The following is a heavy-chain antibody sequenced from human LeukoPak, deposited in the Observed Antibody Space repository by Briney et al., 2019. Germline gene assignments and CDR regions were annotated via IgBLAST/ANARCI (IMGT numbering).Heavy chain of an antibody. Sequence: SETLSLTCSVSGGSISSYYWSWIRQPPGKGLECIGYIYYSGSTNYNPSLKSRVTISVDTSKNQFSLKLSSVTAADTAVYYCARRPGFGSGTFFDYWGQGTLVTVSS. V-gene: IGHV4-59*08. CDR2: IYYSGST. J-gene: IGHJ4*02. CDR1: GGSISSYY. CDR3: ARRPGFGSGTFFDY. D-gene: IGHD3-10*01.